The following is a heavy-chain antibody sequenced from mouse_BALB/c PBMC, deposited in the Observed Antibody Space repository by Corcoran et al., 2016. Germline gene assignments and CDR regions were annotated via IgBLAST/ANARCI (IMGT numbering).Heavy chain of an antibody. D-gene: IGHD2-1*01. J-gene: IGHJ2*01. CDR3: ASSLYGNEGY. CDR2: IDPANGNT. V-gene: IGHV14-3*02. Sequence: EVQLQQSGAELVKPGASVKLSCTASGFNIKDTYMHWVKQRPEQGLEWIGRIDPANGNTKYDPKFQGKATITADTSSNTAYLQLSSLTSEDTAVYYCASSLYGNEGYWGQGTTLTVSS. CDR1: GFNIKDTY.